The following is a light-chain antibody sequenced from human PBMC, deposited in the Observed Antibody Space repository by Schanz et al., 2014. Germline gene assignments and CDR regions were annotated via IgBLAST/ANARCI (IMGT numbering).Light chain of an antibody. V-gene: IGKV3-15*01. CDR2: GAS. CDR3: QQYKSWPPKLT. CDR1: ESITSSN. Sequence: EIVLAQSPGTLSLSPGERATLSCRATESITSSNLAWYQQKPGQAPRLLIYGASTRATGVAARISGGGSGTEFTLTISSLQSEDFAVYYCQQYKSWPPKLTFGQGTRVEIK. J-gene: IGKJ1*01.